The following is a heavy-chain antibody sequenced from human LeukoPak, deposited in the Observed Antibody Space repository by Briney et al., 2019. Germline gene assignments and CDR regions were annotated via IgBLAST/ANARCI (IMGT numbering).Heavy chain of an antibody. CDR3: ARDRDPNYGGYGGNDAFDI. CDR1: GFTFSNYN. Sequence: GGSLRLSCAASGFTFSNYNMNWVRQAPGKGLEWVSYISSSSSTIYYADSVKGRFTISRDNAKNSLYLQMNSLRAEDTAVYYCARDRDPNYGGYGGNDAFDIWGQGTMVTVSS. CDR2: ISSSSSTI. D-gene: IGHD4-23*01. J-gene: IGHJ3*02. V-gene: IGHV3-48*01.